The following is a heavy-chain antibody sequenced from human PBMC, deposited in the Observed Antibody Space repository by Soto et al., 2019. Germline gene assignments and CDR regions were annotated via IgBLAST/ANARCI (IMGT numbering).Heavy chain of an antibody. V-gene: IGHV1-69*01. J-gene: IGHJ4*02. CDR3: ARGWGYDSSNYYYAY. CDR2: ITPMFGTP. D-gene: IGHD3-22*01. Sequence: QVQLVQSGAEVRKPGSSVKVSCKASGGTFSRHAISWVRQAPGQGLEWMGGITPMFGTPNHAQKFQGRVTIIADESTSTAYMELSSLRSEDTAIYYCARGWGYDSSNYYYAYWGQGTLVIVSS. CDR1: GGTFSRHA.